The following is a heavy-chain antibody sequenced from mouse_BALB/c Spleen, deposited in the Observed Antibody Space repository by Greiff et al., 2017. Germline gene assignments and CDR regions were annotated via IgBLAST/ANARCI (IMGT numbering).Heavy chain of an antibody. CDR2: ISSGGST. Sequence: EVMLVESGGGLVKPGGSLKLSCAASGFTFSSYAMSWVRQTPEKRLEWVASISSGGSTYYPDSVKGRFTISRDNARNILYLQMSSLRSEDTAMYYCARIYLYAMDYWGQGTSVTVSS. D-gene: IGHD1-1*01. CDR1: GFTFSSYA. CDR3: ARIYLYAMDY. J-gene: IGHJ4*01. V-gene: IGHV5-6-5*01.